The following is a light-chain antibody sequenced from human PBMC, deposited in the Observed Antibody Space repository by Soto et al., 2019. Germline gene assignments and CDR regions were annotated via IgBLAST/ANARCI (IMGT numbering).Light chain of an antibody. CDR3: SSYTSNSNPYV. J-gene: IGLJ1*01. Sequence: QSALTQPASVSGSPGQSITISCTGTSSDVGGYNYVSWYQLHPGKAPKLMISEVTNRPSGVSSRFSGSKSGNTASLNISGLQADDEADYYCSSYTSNSNPYVFGTVTNVTVL. CDR1: SSDVGGYNY. V-gene: IGLV2-14*01. CDR2: EVT.